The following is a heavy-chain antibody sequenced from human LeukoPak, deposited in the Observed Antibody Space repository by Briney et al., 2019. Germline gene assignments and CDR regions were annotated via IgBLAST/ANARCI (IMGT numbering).Heavy chain of an antibody. J-gene: IGHJ3*02. Sequence: PGGSLRLSCAASGFTFDDYAMHWVRQAPGKGLEWVSGISWNSGSIGYADSVKGRFTISRDNAKNSLYLQLNSLRAEDMALYYCVAVAGQSAFDIWGQGTMVTVSS. CDR2: ISWNSGSI. CDR1: GFTFDDYA. V-gene: IGHV3-9*03. D-gene: IGHD6-19*01. CDR3: VAVAGQSAFDI.